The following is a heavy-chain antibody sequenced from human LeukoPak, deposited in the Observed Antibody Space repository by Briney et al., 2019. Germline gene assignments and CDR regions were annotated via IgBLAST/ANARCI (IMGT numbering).Heavy chain of an antibody. Sequence: ASETLPLTCAVSGASISSGYWWSWVRQPPGKGLEWIGEIYHSGSTNHNPSLKSRVTISVDKSKSQFSLNLSSVTAADTAVYYCARDDTGVIRGIRFHYWGQGTLVTVSS. CDR3: ARDDTGVIRGIRFHY. CDR1: GASISSGYW. D-gene: IGHD3-10*01. V-gene: IGHV4-4*02. J-gene: IGHJ4*02. CDR2: IYHSGST.